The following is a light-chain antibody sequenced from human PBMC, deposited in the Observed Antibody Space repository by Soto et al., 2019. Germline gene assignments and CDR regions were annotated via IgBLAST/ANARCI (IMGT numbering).Light chain of an antibody. CDR1: QSVLDSSSNKNY. CDR2: WAS. Sequence: DIVMTQSPDSLAVSLGERATINCKSSQSVLDSSSNKNYLAWYQQKPGQPPKLLIYWASTRESGVPDRFSGSGSGTDFTLTISSLQAEDVAVYYCQQDYSTPRTFGQVTKVEIK. CDR3: QQDYSTPRT. J-gene: IGKJ1*01. V-gene: IGKV4-1*01.